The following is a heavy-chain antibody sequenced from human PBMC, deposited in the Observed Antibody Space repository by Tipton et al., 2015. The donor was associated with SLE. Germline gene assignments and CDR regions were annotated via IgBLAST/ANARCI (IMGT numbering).Heavy chain of an antibody. V-gene: IGHV4-39*07. Sequence: LSLTCTVSGASISNSTYYWGWIRQPPGKGLEWIGRIYYSGGTLYNPSLKSRVTISVDTSKNQFSLKLSSLTAADTAVYYCARIEYSFGFEIDVWGQGTTVTVSS. D-gene: IGHD5-18*01. J-gene: IGHJ6*02. CDR1: GASISNSTYY. CDR3: ARIEYSFGFEIDV. CDR2: IYYSGGT.